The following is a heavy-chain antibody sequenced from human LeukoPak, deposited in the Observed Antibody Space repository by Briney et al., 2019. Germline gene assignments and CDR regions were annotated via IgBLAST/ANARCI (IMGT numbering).Heavy chain of an antibody. V-gene: IGHV3-30*18. CDR1: GFTFSSYG. Sequence: GGSLRLSCAASGFTFSSYGMHWVRQAPGKGLEWVAVISYDGSNKYYADSVKGRFTISRDNSKNTLYLQMNSLRAEDTAVYYCAKRAGGHSSSWYLDYWGQGTLVTVSS. D-gene: IGHD6-13*01. J-gene: IGHJ4*02. CDR2: ISYDGSNK. CDR3: AKRAGGHSSSWYLDY.